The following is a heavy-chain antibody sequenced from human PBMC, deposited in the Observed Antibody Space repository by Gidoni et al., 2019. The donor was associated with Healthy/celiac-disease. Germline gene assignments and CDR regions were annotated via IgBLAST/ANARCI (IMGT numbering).Heavy chain of an antibody. J-gene: IGHJ4*02. CDR2: IYYSGST. Sequence: QVQLQASGPGLVKPSQTLSLTCTVSGGSISSGGYYWSWIRQHPGKGLEWIGYIYYSGSTYYNPSLKSRVTISVDTSKNQFSLKLSSVTAADTAVYYCAIGGGAAGSKYYFDYWGQGTLVTVSS. V-gene: IGHV4-31*03. D-gene: IGHD6-13*01. CDR3: AIGGGAAGSKYYFDY. CDR1: GGSISSGGYY.